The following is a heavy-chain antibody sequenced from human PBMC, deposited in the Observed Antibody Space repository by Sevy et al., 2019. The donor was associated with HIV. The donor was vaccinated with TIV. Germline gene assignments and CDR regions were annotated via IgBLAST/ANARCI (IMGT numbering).Heavy chain of an antibody. CDR3: ARVAVSYCTNDCYHRFDY. CDR1: GFSFSHYA. V-gene: IGHV3-30-3*01. D-gene: IGHD2-8*01. J-gene: IGHJ4*02. Sequence: GGSLRLSCAVSGFSFSHYAFHWVRQAPGKGLEWVSLISYDGTYKYYADYVKGRFTISRDNSQNTLYLQMNSLSGNDTAVYYCARVAVSYCTNDCYHRFDYWGPGALVTVSS. CDR2: ISYDGTYK.